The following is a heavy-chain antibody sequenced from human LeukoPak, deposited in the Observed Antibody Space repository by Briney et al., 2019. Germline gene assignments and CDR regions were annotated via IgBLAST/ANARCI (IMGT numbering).Heavy chain of an antibody. CDR3: ARGVYDFWSGYNDAFDI. V-gene: IGHV4-59*01. Sequence: SETLSLTCTVSGGSISSYYWSWIRQPPGKGLEWIGYIYYSGSTNYNPSLKSRVTISVDTSKNQFSLKLSSVTAADTAVYYCARGVYDFWSGYNDAFDIWGQGTMVTVSS. J-gene: IGHJ3*02. D-gene: IGHD3-3*01. CDR2: IYYSGST. CDR1: GGSISSYY.